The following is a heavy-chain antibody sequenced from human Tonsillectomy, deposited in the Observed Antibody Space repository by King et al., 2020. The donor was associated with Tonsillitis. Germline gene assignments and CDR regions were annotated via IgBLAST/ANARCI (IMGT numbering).Heavy chain of an antibody. CDR1: GYTFISYG. J-gene: IGHJ3*02. D-gene: IGHD3-22*01. V-gene: IGHV1-18*04. CDR2: ISAYKSNT. CDR3: ARDAQWLFPTQAAFDI. Sequence: QLVQSGAEVKKPGASVKVSCKTSGYTFISYGISWVRQAPGQGLEWMGWISAYKSNTNYAQKFQGRVAITTDKLTRTVYMEMRSLRSDDTAVYYCARDAQWLFPTQAAFDIWGQGTMATGSS.